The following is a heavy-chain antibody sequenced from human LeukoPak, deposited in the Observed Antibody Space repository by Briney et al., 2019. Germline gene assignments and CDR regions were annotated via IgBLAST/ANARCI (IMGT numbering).Heavy chain of an antibody. V-gene: IGHV3-11*04. CDR2: ISSGAYTT. CDR1: GFTFSDYY. D-gene: IGHD3-10*02. CDR3: AELGITMIGGV. Sequence: GGSLRLSCAASGFTFSDYYMSWIRQAPGKGLEWVSYISSGAYTTYYADSVKGRFTISRDNAKNSLYLQMNSLRAEDTAVYYCAELGITMIGGVWGKGTTVTISS. J-gene: IGHJ6*04.